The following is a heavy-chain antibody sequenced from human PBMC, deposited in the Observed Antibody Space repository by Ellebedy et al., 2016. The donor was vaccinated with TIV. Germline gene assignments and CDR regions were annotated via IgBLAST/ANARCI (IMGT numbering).Heavy chain of an antibody. V-gene: IGHV3-23*01. CDR1: GLTFSNYA. CDR2: ISYSGGTT. J-gene: IGHJ3*02. Sequence: PGGSLRLSCRVSGLTFSNYAMSWVRQAPGKGLEWVSGISYSGGTTYYADSVTGRFTISRDNSKNTLYLQMNSLRVDDTAIYYCGKNTGATSWDVFAIWGQGTMVTASS. CDR3: GKNTGATSWDVFAI. D-gene: IGHD1-26*01.